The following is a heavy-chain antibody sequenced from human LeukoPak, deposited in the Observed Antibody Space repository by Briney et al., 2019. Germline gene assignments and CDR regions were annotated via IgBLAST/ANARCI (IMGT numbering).Heavy chain of an antibody. Sequence: GGCLRLSCVASGFTFSSYSMSWVRQAPDTGLDWVSYSSSGTSTVLYADSVKGRFTISRDNAKNSLYLQMNSLRAEDTAVYYRARDLTFYYESSTYALDLWGQGALVTVSS. V-gene: IGHV3-48*01. J-gene: IGHJ5*02. CDR3: ARDLTFYYESSTYALDL. D-gene: IGHD3-22*01. CDR2: SSSGTSTV. CDR1: GFTFSSYS.